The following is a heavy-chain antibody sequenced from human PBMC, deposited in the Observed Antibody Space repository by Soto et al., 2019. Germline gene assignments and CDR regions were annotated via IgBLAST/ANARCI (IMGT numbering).Heavy chain of an antibody. Sequence: QLGGSLRLSCAASGFTLSSYVMHWVRQAPGKGLEGVAVISYDGSNKYYADSVKGRFTISRDNSKNTLYLQMNSLRAEDTAVYYCAKDLLLHLGEFSLPSYYFDYWGQGTLVTVSS. CDR2: ISYDGSNK. CDR3: AKDLLLHLGEFSLPSYYFDY. CDR1: GFTLSSYV. J-gene: IGHJ4*02. V-gene: IGHV3-30*18. D-gene: IGHD3-16*02.